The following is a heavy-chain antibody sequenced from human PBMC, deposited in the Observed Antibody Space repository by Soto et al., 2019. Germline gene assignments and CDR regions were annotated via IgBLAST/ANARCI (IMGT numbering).Heavy chain of an antibody. D-gene: IGHD2-15*01. CDR1: GFTFSSYS. CDR2: ISSSNSNI. Sequence: GGSLRLSCAASGFTFSSYSMNWVRQAPGKGLERVSYISSSNSNIYYAESVKGRFTISRDNAKNSMYLQMNSLRAEDTAVYYCARGRGYCSGGSCFQADYMDVWGKGTTVTVSS. CDR3: ARGRGYCSGGSCFQADYMDV. V-gene: IGHV3-48*01. J-gene: IGHJ6*03.